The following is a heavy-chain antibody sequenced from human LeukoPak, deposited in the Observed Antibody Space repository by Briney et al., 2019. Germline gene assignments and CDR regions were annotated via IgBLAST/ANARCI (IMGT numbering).Heavy chain of an antibody. D-gene: IGHD3-9*01. V-gene: IGHV3-30*02. Sequence: GGSLRLSCAASGYAASGFTFSTFGMHWVRQAPGKGLEWVAFIRYDGSNKYYADSVKGRFTISRDDSKNTLYLQMNSLRAEDTAAYYCAKGYYFDILSGYSSLDSWGQGTLVTVSS. CDR2: IRYDGSNK. CDR1: GFTFSTFG. J-gene: IGHJ4*02. CDR3: AKGYYFDILSGYSSLDS.